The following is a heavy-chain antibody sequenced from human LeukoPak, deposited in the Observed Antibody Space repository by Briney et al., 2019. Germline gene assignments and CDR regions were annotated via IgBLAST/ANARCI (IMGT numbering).Heavy chain of an antibody. V-gene: IGHV3-64D*06. CDR2: ISSNGGST. Sequence: PGGSLRLSCSASGFTFSSYAMHCVRQAPGKGLEYVSAISSNGGSTYYADSVKGRFTISRDNSKNTLYLQMSSLRAEDTAVYYCVKDLGYYDILTGYYRSGDYYYGMDVWGKGTTVTVSS. J-gene: IGHJ6*04. CDR3: VKDLGYYDILTGYYRSGDYYYGMDV. D-gene: IGHD3-9*01. CDR1: GFTFSSYA.